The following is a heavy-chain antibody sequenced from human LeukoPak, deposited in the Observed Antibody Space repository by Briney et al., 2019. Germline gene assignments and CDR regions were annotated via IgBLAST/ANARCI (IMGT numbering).Heavy chain of an antibody. CDR1: GFTFSSYA. D-gene: IGHD5-18*01. CDR2: ISGSGGST. V-gene: IGHV3-23*01. Sequence: GGSLRLSCAASGFTFSSYAMSWVRQAPGKGLEWVAAISGSGGSTYYADSVKGRFTISRDNSKNTLYLQMNTLRAGDTAVYSCAKNGRGYSSDYFDYWGQGTLVTVSS. CDR3: AKNGRGYSSDYFDY. J-gene: IGHJ4*02.